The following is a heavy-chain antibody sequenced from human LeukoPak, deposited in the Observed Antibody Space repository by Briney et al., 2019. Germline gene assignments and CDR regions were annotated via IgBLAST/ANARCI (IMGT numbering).Heavy chain of an antibody. Sequence: GGSLRLSCAASGFTFSSYWMNWLRQAPGKGLVWVANIKQNGDEKYYVDSVKGRFTISRDNAKNSLYLQMNSLRVEDTAVYYCARSGVGVKDYWGQGTLVTVSS. CDR1: GFTFSSYW. V-gene: IGHV3-7*01. CDR3: ARSGVGVKDY. CDR2: IKQNGDEK. J-gene: IGHJ4*02. D-gene: IGHD1-26*01.